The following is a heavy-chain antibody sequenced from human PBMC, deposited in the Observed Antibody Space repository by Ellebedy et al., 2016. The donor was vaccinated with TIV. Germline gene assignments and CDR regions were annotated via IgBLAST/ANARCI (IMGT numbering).Heavy chain of an antibody. CDR2: INPSGGNT. J-gene: IGHJ4*02. CDR3: ARQSMDY. CDR1: GYTFTNYY. V-gene: IGHV1-46*01. Sequence: AASVKVSCKATGYTFTNYYVHWVRQAPGQGLEWMGIINPSGGNTYYTQKFQGRVTMTRDTSTSTVYMDLSSLRPEDTAVYYCARQSMDYWGQGTLVTVSS.